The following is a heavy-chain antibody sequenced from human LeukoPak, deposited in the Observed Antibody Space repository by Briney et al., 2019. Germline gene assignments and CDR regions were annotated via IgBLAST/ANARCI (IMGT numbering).Heavy chain of an antibody. Sequence: SETLSLTCAVSGGSISSSNWWSWVRQPPGKGLEWIGEIYHSGSTNYNPSLKSRVTISVDKSKNQFSLKLSSVTAADTAVYYCARHDLLGAAHADDAFDIWGQGTMVTVSS. D-gene: IGHD2-15*01. J-gene: IGHJ3*02. V-gene: IGHV4-4*02. CDR3: ARHDLLGAAHADDAFDI. CDR1: GGSISSSNW. CDR2: IYHSGST.